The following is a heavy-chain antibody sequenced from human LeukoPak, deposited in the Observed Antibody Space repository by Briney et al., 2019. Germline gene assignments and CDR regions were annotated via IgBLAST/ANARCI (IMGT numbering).Heavy chain of an antibody. Sequence: SETLSLTCTVSPYSISSGYYWGWIRQPAGKGLEWIGRIYTSGSTNYNPSLKSRVTMSVDTSKNQFSLKLSSVTAADTAVYYCARDSAVRGVNYYYYMDVWGKGTTVTISS. CDR3: ARDSAVRGVNYYYYMDV. CDR1: PYSISSGYY. CDR2: IYTSGST. D-gene: IGHD3-10*01. V-gene: IGHV4-4*07. J-gene: IGHJ6*03.